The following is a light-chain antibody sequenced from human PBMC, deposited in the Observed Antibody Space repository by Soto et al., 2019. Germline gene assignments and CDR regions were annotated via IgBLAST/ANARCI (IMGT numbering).Light chain of an antibody. CDR1: SSDVGRYNY. Sequence: QSVLTQPPSASGSPGQSVTISCTGTSSDVGRYNYISWYQQHPGKAPKLMIYEVSKRPSGVPDRFSGSKSGNTASLTVSGLQAEDEADSYCSSYAGSSHYVFGTVTKVTVL. CDR3: SSYAGSSHYV. J-gene: IGLJ1*01. CDR2: EVS. V-gene: IGLV2-8*01.